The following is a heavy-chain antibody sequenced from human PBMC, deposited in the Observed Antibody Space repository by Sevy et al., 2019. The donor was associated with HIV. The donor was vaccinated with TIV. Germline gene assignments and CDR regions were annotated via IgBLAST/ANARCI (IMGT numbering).Heavy chain of an antibody. J-gene: IGHJ5*02. CDR2: ISAYNGNT. CDR3: ARVGTMVRGVIHNWFDP. V-gene: IGHV1-18*01. Sequence: ASVKVSCKASGYTFTGYGISWVRQAPGQGLEWMGWISAYNGNTNYAQKLQGRVTMTTDTSTSTAYMELRSLRSDDTAVYYCARVGTMVRGVIHNWFDPWGQGTLVTVS. D-gene: IGHD3-10*01. CDR1: GYTFTGYG.